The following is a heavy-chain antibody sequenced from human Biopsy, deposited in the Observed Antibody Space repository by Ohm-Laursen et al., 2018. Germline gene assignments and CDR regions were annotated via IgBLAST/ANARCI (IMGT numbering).Heavy chain of an antibody. J-gene: IGHJ6*02. CDR3: AATSTLYYYYYSMDV. Sequence: GASVKASCNAFGFTFSSSAVQRVRQARGESLGGIGGYVVGSGHTNYAHKFQERVTITRDMSTSTAYMELTSLSSDDTAVYYCAATSTLYYYYYSMDVWDQGTTITVSS. V-gene: IGHV1-58*01. CDR2: YVVGSGHT. CDR1: GFTFSSSA.